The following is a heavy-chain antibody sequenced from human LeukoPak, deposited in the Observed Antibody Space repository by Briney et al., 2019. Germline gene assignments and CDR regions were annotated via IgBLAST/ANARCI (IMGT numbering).Heavy chain of an antibody. CDR3: ARGVQYLNYFDY. V-gene: IGHV3-48*03. CDR1: GFTFSSCE. D-gene: IGHD3-10*01. J-gene: IGHJ4*02. CDR2: ISSSGTAI. Sequence: PGGSLRVSCAASGFTFSSCEMNWVRQAPGKGLEWVSYISSSGTAIYYADSVKGRFTISRDSAKNSLYLEMNSLRAEDTAVYYCARGVQYLNYFDYWGQGTLVTVSS.